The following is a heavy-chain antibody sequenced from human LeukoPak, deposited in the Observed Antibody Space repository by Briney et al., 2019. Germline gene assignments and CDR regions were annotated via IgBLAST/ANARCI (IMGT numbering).Heavy chain of an antibody. Sequence: PSETLSLTCAVYGGSFSGYYWSWIRQPPGKGLEWIGEINHSGSTNYNSSLKSRVTISVDTSKNQFSLKVSSVTAADTAVYYCARAGYNFATGYHFDYWGQGTLVTVSS. V-gene: IGHV4-34*01. D-gene: IGHD1-1*01. CDR2: INHSGST. CDR1: GGSFSGYY. CDR3: ARAGYNFATGYHFDY. J-gene: IGHJ4*02.